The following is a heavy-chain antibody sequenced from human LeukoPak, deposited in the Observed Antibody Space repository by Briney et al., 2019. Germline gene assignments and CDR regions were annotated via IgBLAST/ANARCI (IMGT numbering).Heavy chain of an antibody. CDR3: ARRCSSTSCYND. CDR2: IIPILGIA. D-gene: IGHD2-2*02. V-gene: IGHV1-69*04. Sequence: SVKVSCKASGGTFSSYAISWVRQAPGQGLEWMGRIIPILGIANYAQKFQGRVTITADKSTSTAYMELSSLRSEDTAVYYCARRCSSTSCYNDWGQGTLVTVSS. J-gene: IGHJ4*02. CDR1: GGTFSSYA.